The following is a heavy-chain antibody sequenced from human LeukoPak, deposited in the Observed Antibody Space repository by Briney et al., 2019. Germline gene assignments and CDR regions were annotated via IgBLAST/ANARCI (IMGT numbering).Heavy chain of an antibody. Sequence: ASVKVSCKASGYTFTSYGISWVRPAPGQGLEWMGWISAYNGNTNYAQKLQGRVTMTTDTSTSTAYMELRSLRSDDTAVYYCARERYSNYVYYYYGMDVWGQGTTVTVSS. CDR2: ISAYNGNT. J-gene: IGHJ6*02. CDR3: ARERYSNYVYYYYGMDV. V-gene: IGHV1-18*01. CDR1: GYTFTSYG. D-gene: IGHD4-4*01.